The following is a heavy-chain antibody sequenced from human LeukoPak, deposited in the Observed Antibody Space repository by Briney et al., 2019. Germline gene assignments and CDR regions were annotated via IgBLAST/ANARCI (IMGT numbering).Heavy chain of an antibody. Sequence: GGSLRLSCAASGFTFSSYGMHWVRQAPGKGLEWVAVISYDGSNKYYADSVKGRFTISRDNSKNTLYLQTNSLRAEDTAAYYCAKLRGQLLWFGDPLLYYGMDVWGKGTTVTVSS. CDR2: ISYDGSNK. J-gene: IGHJ6*04. CDR3: AKLRGQLLWFGDPLLYYGMDV. CDR1: GFTFSSYG. V-gene: IGHV3-30*18. D-gene: IGHD3-10*01.